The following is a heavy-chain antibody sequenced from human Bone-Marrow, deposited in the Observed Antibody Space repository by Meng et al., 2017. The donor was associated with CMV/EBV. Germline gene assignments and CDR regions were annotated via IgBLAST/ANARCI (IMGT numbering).Heavy chain of an antibody. D-gene: IGHD1-26*01. V-gene: IGHV1-2*02. CDR3: ARWVSGSYQNYFDY. CDR1: GYTFTSYD. Sequence: ASVKVSCKASGYTFTSYDINWVRQATGQGLEWMGWISPNSGGTNYAQKFEGRVTMTRDTSISTTYMELSRLRSDDTAVYYCARWVSGSYQNYFDYWGQGTLVTVSS. CDR2: ISPNSGGT. J-gene: IGHJ4*02.